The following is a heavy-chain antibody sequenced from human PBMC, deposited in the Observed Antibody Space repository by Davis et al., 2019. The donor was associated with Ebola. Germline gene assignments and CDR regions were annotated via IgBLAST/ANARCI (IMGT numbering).Heavy chain of an antibody. V-gene: IGHV5-51*01. CDR3: ARRPPRGYYDSSGYYNDAFDI. Sequence: GGSLRPSCKGSGSSFTSYWIGWVRQLPGKGLEWMGIIYPGDSDTRYSPSFQGQGTISADNSISTAYLKWGSLKASDTAMYYCARRPPRGYYDSSGYYNDAFDIWGQGTMVTVSS. CDR1: GSSFTSYW. CDR2: IYPGDSDT. J-gene: IGHJ3*02. D-gene: IGHD3-22*01.